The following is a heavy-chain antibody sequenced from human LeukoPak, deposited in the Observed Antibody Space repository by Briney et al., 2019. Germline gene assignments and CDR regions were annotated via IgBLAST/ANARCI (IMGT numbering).Heavy chain of an antibody. V-gene: IGHV3-7*01. CDR1: GFTFSSYW. CDR3: ARGATTYSSRPYYFDY. Sequence: GGSLRLSCAASGFTFSSYWMSWVRQAPGKGLEWVANIKQDGSEKYYVDSVKGRFTISRDNAKNSLYLQMNSLRAEDTAVYYCARGATTYSSRPYYFDYWGQGTLVTVSS. D-gene: IGHD6-13*01. J-gene: IGHJ4*02. CDR2: IKQDGSEK.